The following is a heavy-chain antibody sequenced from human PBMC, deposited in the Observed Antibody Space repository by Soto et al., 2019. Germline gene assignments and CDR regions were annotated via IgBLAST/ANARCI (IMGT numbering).Heavy chain of an antibody. CDR3: AKTNIVVVVAARPRYGMDV. CDR1: GFTFSSYG. D-gene: IGHD2-15*01. CDR2: IWYDGSNK. J-gene: IGHJ6*02. V-gene: IGHV3-30*02. Sequence: PGGSLRLSCAASGFTFSSYGMHWVLQAPGKGLEWVAVIWYDGSNKYYADSVKGRFTISRDNSKNTLYLQMNSLRAEDTAVYYCAKTNIVVVVAARPRYGMDVWGQGTTVTVSS.